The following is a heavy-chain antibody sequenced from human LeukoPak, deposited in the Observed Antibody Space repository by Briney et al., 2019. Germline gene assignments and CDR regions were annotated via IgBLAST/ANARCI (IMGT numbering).Heavy chain of an antibody. Sequence: GGSLRLSCAASGFTFSSYGMSWVRQASGKGLVWISRINSDGTTTNYADSVNGRFTISRDNAKNTLYLQMTSLRAEDTAVYYCWVPATAGEADYWGQGTLVTVSS. V-gene: IGHV3-74*01. J-gene: IGHJ4*02. CDR3: WVPATAGEADY. CDR1: GFTFSSYG. CDR2: INSDGTTT. D-gene: IGHD2-2*01.